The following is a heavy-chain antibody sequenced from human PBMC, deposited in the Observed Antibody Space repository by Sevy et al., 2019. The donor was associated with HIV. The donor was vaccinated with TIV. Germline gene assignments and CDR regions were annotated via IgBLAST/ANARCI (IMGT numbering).Heavy chain of an antibody. D-gene: IGHD6-13*01. CDR3: VREYEGGTAAAGGAFDY. V-gene: IGHV3-7*03. CDR1: EFTFSGYW. Sequence: GGSLRLSCAASEFTFSGYWMNWVRQAPGMGLEWVANIRQDGSEKYYVDSVKGRFTISRDNAKNSLFLQMNSLRADDTAVYYCVREYEGGTAAAGGAFDYWGQGTLVTVSS. J-gene: IGHJ4*02. CDR2: IRQDGSEK.